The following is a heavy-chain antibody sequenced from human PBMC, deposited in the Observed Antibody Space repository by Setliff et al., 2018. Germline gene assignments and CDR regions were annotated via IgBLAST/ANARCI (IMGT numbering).Heavy chain of an antibody. Sequence: PSETLSLTCTVSGGSISSHYWSWIRQPPGKGLEWIGSIYYSGSTNYNPSLKSRVTISVDTSKNQFSLKLNSVTAADTAVYYCASMGATAYYFDYWGQGTLVTVSS. J-gene: IGHJ4*02. CDR3: ASMGATAYYFDY. CDR2: IYYSGST. V-gene: IGHV4-59*11. CDR1: GGSISSHY. D-gene: IGHD1-26*01.